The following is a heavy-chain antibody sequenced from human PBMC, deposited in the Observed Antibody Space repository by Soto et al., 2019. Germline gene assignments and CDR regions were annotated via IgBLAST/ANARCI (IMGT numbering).Heavy chain of an antibody. Sequence: QVQLQQWGAGLLKPSETLSLTCAVYGGSFSGYYWSWIRQPPGKGLEWIGEINHSGSTNYNPSLKSRVTISVDTSKNQFSLKLSSVTAADTAVYYCARGPRTDIVVVPAERNYYGMDVWGQGPTVTVSS. CDR2: INHSGST. V-gene: IGHV4-34*01. D-gene: IGHD2-2*01. CDR3: ARGPRTDIVVVPAERNYYGMDV. CDR1: GGSFSGYY. J-gene: IGHJ6*02.